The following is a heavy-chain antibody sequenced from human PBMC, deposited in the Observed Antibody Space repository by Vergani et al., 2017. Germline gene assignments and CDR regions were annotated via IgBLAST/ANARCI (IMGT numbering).Heavy chain of an antibody. CDR3: ERIRRRGRSGYDIFDF. D-gene: IGHD5-12*01. J-gene: IGHJ4*02. Sequence: QITLKESGPTLVKPTQTLTLTCTFSGFSLSTSGVGVGWIRQPPGKALEWLALIYWDDDKRYSPSLKSRLTITKDTSKNQVVLTMTNMDPVDTATYYCERIRRRGRSGYDIFDFWGQGILVTVAS. CDR2: IYWDDDK. V-gene: IGHV2-5*02. CDR1: GFSLSTSGVG.